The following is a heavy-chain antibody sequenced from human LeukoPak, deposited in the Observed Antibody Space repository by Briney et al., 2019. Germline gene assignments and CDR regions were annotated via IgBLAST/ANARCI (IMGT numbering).Heavy chain of an antibody. CDR3: ARVPGTGYSSGWYPY. Sequence: GASVKVSCKASGYTFTGYYMHWVRQAPGQGLEWMGWINPNSGGTNYAQKFQGRVTMTRDTSISTAYMELSRLRSDDTAVYYCARVPGTGYSSGWYPYWGQGTLVTVSS. CDR2: INPNSGGT. V-gene: IGHV1-2*02. CDR1: GYTFTGYY. J-gene: IGHJ4*02. D-gene: IGHD6-19*01.